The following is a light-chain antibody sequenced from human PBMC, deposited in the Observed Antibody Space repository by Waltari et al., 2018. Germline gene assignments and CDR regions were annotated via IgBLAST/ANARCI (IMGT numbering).Light chain of an antibody. CDR3: QAWDSATVV. V-gene: IGLV3-1*01. J-gene: IGLJ2*01. CDR1: PLGRQA. CDR2: QDT. Sequence: SYELFQPPSVSVPPGQRASLPCPAGPLGRQAVCWYQQKPGRSPVPIIYQDTERPSGIPERFSGSNSGNTATLTISGTQTLDEADYYCQAWDSATVVFGGGTKLTVL.